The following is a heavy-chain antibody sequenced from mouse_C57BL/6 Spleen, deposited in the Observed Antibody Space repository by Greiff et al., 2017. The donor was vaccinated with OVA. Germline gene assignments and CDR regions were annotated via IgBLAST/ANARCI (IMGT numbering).Heavy chain of an antibody. CDR1: GYTFTSYW. Sequence: QVQLQQPGAELVKPGASVKMSCKASGYTFTSYWITWVKQRPGQGLEWIGDIYPGSGSTNYNEKFKSKATLTVDTSSSTAYMQLSSLTSEDSAVYYCARSRDYYGSSSHWYVDGWGTGTTVTVAS. V-gene: IGHV1-55*01. CDR2: IYPGSGST. J-gene: IGHJ1*03. D-gene: IGHD1-1*01. CDR3: ARSRDYYGSSSHWYVDG.